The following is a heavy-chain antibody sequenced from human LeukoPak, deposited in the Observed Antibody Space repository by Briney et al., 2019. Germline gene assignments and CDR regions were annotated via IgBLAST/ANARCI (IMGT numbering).Heavy chain of an antibody. V-gene: IGHV4-39*01. CDR3: ARQVMLSGHLWYFDL. J-gene: IGHJ2*01. CDR2: IYRSGST. Sequence: PSQTLSPTSSVSSGSLAITNYYCGRIRHHPGKGLEWFGSIYRSGSTYYNPSLKSRVTISVDTSKKQFSLKLNSVTAADTAVYFCARQVMLSGHLWYFDLWGRGTLGTVSS. CDR1: SGSLAITNYY. D-gene: IGHD3-10*01.